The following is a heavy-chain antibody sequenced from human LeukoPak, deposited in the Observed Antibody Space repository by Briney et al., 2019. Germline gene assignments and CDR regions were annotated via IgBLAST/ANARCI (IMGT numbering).Heavy chain of an antibody. CDR2: IYYSGST. D-gene: IGHD3-16*02. V-gene: IGHV4-31*03. CDR3: ATHYVWGSYRYEYYFDY. CDR1: GGSISSGGYY. Sequence: SETLSLTCTVSGGSISSGGYYWSWIRQHPGKGLEWIGYIYYSGSTYYNPSLKSRVTISVDTSKNQFSLKLSSVTAADTAVYYCATHYVWGSYRYEYYFDYWGQGTLVTVSS. J-gene: IGHJ4*02.